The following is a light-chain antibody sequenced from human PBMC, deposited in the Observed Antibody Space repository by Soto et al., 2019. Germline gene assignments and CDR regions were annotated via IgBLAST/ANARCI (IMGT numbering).Light chain of an antibody. CDR1: QGISSY. CDR2: AAS. CDR3: QQLNSSLLT. Sequence: DIHMTQSPSTLSGSVGDIVTITCRASQGISSYLAWYQQKPGKAPKLLIYAASTLQSGVPSRFSGSGSGTDFTLTISSLQPEDFATYYCQQLNSSLLTFGGGTKVDIK. J-gene: IGKJ4*01. V-gene: IGKV1-9*01.